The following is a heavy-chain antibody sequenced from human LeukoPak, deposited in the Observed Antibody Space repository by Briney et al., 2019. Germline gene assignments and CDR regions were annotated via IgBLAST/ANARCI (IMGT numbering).Heavy chain of an antibody. J-gene: IGHJ4*02. V-gene: IGHV1-46*03. CDR1: GYTFTSYY. Sequence: ASVKVSCKASGYTFTSYYMHWVRQAPGQGLEWIGIINPSGGSTSYAQKFQGRVTMTRDTSTSTVYMELSSLRSEDTAVYYCARGVGDIVVVPAATRVGLYYFDYWGQGTLVTVSS. D-gene: IGHD2-2*01. CDR2: INPSGGST. CDR3: ARGVGDIVVVPAATRVGLYYFDY.